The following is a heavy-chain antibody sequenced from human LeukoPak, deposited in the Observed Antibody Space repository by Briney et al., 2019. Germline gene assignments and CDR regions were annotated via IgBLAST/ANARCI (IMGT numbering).Heavy chain of an antibody. J-gene: IGHJ4*02. Sequence: SETLSLTCTVSGGSISSSSYYWSWIRQPAGKGLEWIGRIYTSGSTNYNPSLKSRVTISVDTSKNQFSLKLSSVTAADTAVYYCARGEVTMVQGILSSYFDYWGQGTLVTVSS. V-gene: IGHV4-61*02. CDR3: ARGEVTMVQGILSSYFDY. D-gene: IGHD3-10*01. CDR2: IYTSGST. CDR1: GGSISSSSYY.